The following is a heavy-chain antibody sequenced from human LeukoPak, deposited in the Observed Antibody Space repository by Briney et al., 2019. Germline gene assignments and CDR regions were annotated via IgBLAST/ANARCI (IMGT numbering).Heavy chain of an antibody. J-gene: IGHJ4*02. V-gene: IGHV4-39*07. D-gene: IGHD2-21*02. Sequence: TSETLSLTCTVSGGSITSSPYHWAWIRQPPGRGPEWIATVSHSGATQYNPSLTSRVAISLDTSKNLFSLSLNSVTAADTAVFYCARSMVTTDRNFDHWGQGTLVTVSS. CDR1: GGSITSSPYH. CDR2: VSHSGAT. CDR3: ARSMVTTDRNFDH.